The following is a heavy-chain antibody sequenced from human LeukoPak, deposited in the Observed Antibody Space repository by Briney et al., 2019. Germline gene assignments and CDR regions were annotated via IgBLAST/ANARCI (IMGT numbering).Heavy chain of an antibody. V-gene: IGHV1-8*01. CDR3: ARGDCRGGSCYLTLYYYYGMDG. CDR2: MNPNSGNT. Sequence: ASVKVSCKASGYTFTSYDINWVRQATGQRLEWMGGMNPNSGNTGYAQKFQGRVTMTRNTSISTAYMELSSLRSEDTCVYYCARGDCRGGSCYLTLYYYYGMDGWGQGTTVTVSS. J-gene: IGHJ6*02. D-gene: IGHD2-15*01. CDR1: GYTFTSYD.